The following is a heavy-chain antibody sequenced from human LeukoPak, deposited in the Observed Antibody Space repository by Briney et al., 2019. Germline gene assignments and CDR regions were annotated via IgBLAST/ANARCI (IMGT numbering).Heavy chain of an antibody. CDR1: GGSISSGGYS. CDR3: ARGGTSDPPTLVY. Sequence: SETLSLTCAVSGGSISSGGYSWSWIRQPPGKGLEWIGYIYYSGSTNYNPSLKSRVTISVDTSKNQFSLKLSSVTAADTAVYYCARGGTSDPPTLVYWGQGTLVTVSS. J-gene: IGHJ4*02. CDR2: IYYSGST. D-gene: IGHD1-1*01. V-gene: IGHV4-61*08.